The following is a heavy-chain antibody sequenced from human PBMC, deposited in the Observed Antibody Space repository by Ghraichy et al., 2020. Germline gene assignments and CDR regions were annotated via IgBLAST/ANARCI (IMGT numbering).Heavy chain of an antibody. CDR1: GGTFSSYA. CDR2: IIPIFGTA. CDR3: ARADYYDSSGYYFRLRDAFDI. V-gene: IGHV1-69*06. Sequence: SVKVSCKASGGTFSSYAISWVRQAPGQGLEWMGGIIPIFGTANYAQKFQGRVTITADKSTSTAYMELSSLRSEDTAVYYCARADYYDSSGYYFRLRDAFDIWGQGTMVTVSS. D-gene: IGHD3-22*01. J-gene: IGHJ3*02.